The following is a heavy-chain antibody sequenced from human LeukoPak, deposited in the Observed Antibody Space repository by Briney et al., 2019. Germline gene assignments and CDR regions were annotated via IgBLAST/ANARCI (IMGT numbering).Heavy chain of an antibody. CDR3: SRDRDSSRHRIE. D-gene: IGHD3-22*01. CDR1: GFTFSSNY. V-gene: IGHV3-66*01. J-gene: IGHJ4*02. CDR2: IYSSGST. Sequence: GGSLRLSCAASGFTFSSNYMSWVRQAPGKGLEWVSVIYSSGSTYYTDSVKGRFTISRDNSKNTLYLQMNSLRAEDTAVYDCSRDRDSSRHRIEWGEKTLVTVSS.